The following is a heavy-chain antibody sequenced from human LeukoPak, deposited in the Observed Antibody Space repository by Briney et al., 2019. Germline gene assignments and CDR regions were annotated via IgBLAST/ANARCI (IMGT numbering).Heavy chain of an antibody. CDR1: GYTFTSFG. CDR3: ATDYDILTGYELAFDY. J-gene: IGHJ4*02. CDR2: ISAYNGNT. D-gene: IGHD3-9*01. Sequence: ASVKVSCKASGYTFTSFGISWVRQAPGQGLEWMGWISAYNGNTNYAQKLQGRVTMTTDTSTSTAYMELRSLRSDDTAVYYCATDYDILTGYELAFDYWGQGTLVTVSS. V-gene: IGHV1-18*01.